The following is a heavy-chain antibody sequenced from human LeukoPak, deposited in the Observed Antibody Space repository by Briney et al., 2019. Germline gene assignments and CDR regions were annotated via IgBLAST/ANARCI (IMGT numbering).Heavy chain of an antibody. CDR2: ISYDGSNK. V-gene: IGHV3-30*03. D-gene: IGHD2-15*01. J-gene: IGHJ5*02. CDR3: ARWARYCSSGSCYSWFDP. CDR1: GFTFSSYG. Sequence: PGGSLRLSCAASGFTFSSYGMHWVRQAPGKGLEWVAVISYDGSNKYYADSVKGRFTISSDNAKNSLYLQMNSLRVDDTAVYYCARWARYCSSGSCYSWFDPWGQGTLVTVSS.